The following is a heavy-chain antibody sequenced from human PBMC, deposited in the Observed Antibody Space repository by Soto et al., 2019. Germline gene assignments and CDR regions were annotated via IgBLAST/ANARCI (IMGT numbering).Heavy chain of an antibody. Sequence: GGSLRLSCAASGFTFSSYSMNWVRQAPGKGLEWVSYISSSSSTIYYADSVKGRFTISRDNAKNSLYLQMNSLRAEDTAVYYCARPYYYDSSGYPLNYFEYWGQGTLVTVSS. V-gene: IGHV3-48*01. CDR1: GFTFSSYS. D-gene: IGHD3-22*01. CDR2: ISSSSSTI. J-gene: IGHJ4*02. CDR3: ARPYYYDSSGYPLNYFEY.